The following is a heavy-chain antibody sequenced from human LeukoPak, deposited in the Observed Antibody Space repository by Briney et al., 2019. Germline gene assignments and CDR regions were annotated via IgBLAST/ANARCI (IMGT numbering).Heavy chain of an antibody. J-gene: IGHJ4*02. CDR3: ANPKGYYDSSALIGGY. D-gene: IGHD3-22*01. Sequence: GGSLRLSCAASGFTFSSYTMNWVRQGPGKGLEWVSCISSSSSYIYYADSVKGRFTISRDNSKNTLYLQMNSLRAEDTAVYYCANPKGYYDSSALIGGYWGQGTLVTVSS. CDR2: ISSSSSYI. V-gene: IGHV3-21*01. CDR1: GFTFSSYT.